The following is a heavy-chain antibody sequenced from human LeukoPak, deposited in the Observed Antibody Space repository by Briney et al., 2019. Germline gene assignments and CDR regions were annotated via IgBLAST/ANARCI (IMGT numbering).Heavy chain of an antibody. CDR3: AKEIDIVSTNWFDP. D-gene: IGHD5/OR15-5a*01. CDR2: ISAYNGNT. J-gene: IGHJ5*02. CDR1: GYTFINYD. V-gene: IGHV1-18*01. Sequence: ASVKVSCKASGYTFINYDMNWVRQAPGQGLEWMGWISAYNGNTNYAQKLQGRVTMTTDTSTSTTYMELRSLRSDDTAVYYCAKEIDIVSTNWFDPWGQGTLVTVSS.